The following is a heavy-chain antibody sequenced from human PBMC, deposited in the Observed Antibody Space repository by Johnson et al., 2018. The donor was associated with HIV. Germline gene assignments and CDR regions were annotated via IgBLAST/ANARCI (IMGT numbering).Heavy chain of an antibody. D-gene: IGHD1-26*01. CDR1: GFTFSSYA. J-gene: IGHJ3*02. V-gene: IGHV3-30-3*02. CDR2: ISYDGNNK. Sequence: QMQLVESGGGLVQPGGSLRLSCAASGFTFSSYAMHWVRQAPGKGLEWVAIISYDGNNKYYADSVKGRFTISRDNSKNTLYLQMNSLRAEDTAVYYCAKTYSGSNRDAFDIWGQGTMVTVSS. CDR3: AKTYSGSNRDAFDI.